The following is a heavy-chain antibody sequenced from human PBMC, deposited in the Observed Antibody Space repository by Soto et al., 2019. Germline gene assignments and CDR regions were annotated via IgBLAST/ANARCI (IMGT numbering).Heavy chain of an antibody. CDR2: IIPIFGTA. Sequence: QVQLVQSGAEVKKPGSSVKVSCKASGGTFSSYAISWVRQAPGQGLEWMGGIIPIFGTANYAQKFQGRVTITADESTSTAYMELSSLRSEDTAVYYCAREGSPYYYDSGGYYKGLGWFDPWGQGTLVTVSS. J-gene: IGHJ5*02. CDR1: GGTFSSYA. V-gene: IGHV1-69*01. D-gene: IGHD3-22*01. CDR3: AREGSPYYYDSGGYYKGLGWFDP.